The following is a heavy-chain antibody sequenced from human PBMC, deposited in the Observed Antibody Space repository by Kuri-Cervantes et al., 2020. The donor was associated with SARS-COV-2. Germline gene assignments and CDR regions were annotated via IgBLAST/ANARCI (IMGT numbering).Heavy chain of an antibody. J-gene: IGHJ5*02. Sequence: GGSLRLSCGVSGFTFSISWMTWVRQAPGKGLEWVANIKQDGSEKYYVDSVKGRFTISRDNAKNSLYLQMNSLRAEDTAVYYCARDILVLGHNWFDPWGQGTLVTVSS. CDR1: GFTFSISW. V-gene: IGHV3-7*01. CDR3: ARDILVLGHNWFDP. D-gene: IGHD2-2*01. CDR2: IKQDGSEK.